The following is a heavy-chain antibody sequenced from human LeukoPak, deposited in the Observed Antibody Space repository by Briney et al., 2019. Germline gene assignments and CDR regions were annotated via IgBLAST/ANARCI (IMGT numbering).Heavy chain of an antibody. D-gene: IGHD3-16*02. CDR2: INWNGGGT. V-gene: IGHV3-20*04. J-gene: IGHJ4*02. CDR3: ARWELSGRVMERLSWIDH. CDR1: GFTFDDFG. Sequence: GGSLRLSCAASGFTFDDFGMTWVRQAPGKGLEWVSGINWNGGGTGYADSVKGRFTISRDNAKKILYLQMNSLGVEDTAVYYCARWELSGRVMERLSWIDHWGQGALVTVSS.